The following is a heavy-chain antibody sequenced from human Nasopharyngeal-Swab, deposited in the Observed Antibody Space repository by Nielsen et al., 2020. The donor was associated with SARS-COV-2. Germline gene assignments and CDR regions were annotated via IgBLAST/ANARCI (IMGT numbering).Heavy chain of an antibody. J-gene: IGHJ6*03. D-gene: IGHD3-3*02. V-gene: IGHV1-3*01. CDR1: GYTFTSYA. Sequence: ASVKVSCKASGYTFTSYAMHWVRQAPGQRLEWMGWINAGNGNTKYSQKFQGRVTITRDTSASTAYMELSSLRSEDTAVYYCARLAPLKFYYYYMGVWGKGTTVTVSS. CDR3: ARLAPLKFYYYYMGV. CDR2: INAGNGNT.